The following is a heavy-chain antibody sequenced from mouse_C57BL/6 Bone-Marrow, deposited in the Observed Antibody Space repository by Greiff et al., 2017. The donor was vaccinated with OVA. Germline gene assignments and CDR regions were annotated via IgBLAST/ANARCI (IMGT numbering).Heavy chain of an antibody. CDR2: IRSKSNNYAT. CDR1: GFSFTTYA. V-gene: IGHV10-1*01. D-gene: IGHD2-3*01. CDR3: VRHDGYYLFAY. J-gene: IGHJ3*01. Sequence: EVQLVESGGGLVQPKGSLKLSCAASGFSFTTYAMTWVRQAPGKGLEWVARIRSKSNNYATYYADSVKDRFTISRDDSESMLYLHMNNLKTEVTAMYYCVRHDGYYLFAYWGQGTLVTVSA.